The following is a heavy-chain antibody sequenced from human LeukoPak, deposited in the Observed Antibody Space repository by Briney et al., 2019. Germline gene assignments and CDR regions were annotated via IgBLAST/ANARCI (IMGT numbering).Heavy chain of an antibody. CDR2: IIPIFGTA. J-gene: IGHJ4*02. Sequence: ASVKVSCKASGGTFSSYAISWVRQAPGQRLEWMGGIIPIFGTANYAQKFQGRVTITTDESTGTAYMELSSLRSEDTAVYYCAATTVTAEYYFDYWGQGTLVTVSS. V-gene: IGHV1-69*05. CDR3: AATTVTAEYYFDY. CDR1: GGTFSSYA. D-gene: IGHD4-17*01.